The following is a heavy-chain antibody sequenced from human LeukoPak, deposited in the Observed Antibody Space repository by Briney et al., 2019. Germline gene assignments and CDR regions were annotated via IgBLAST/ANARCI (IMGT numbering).Heavy chain of an antibody. CDR1: GFTFSSYG. D-gene: IGHD1-1*01. CDR2: IWYDGSNK. V-gene: IGHV3-33*01. CDR3: ARDYCGTTSGCYYYYGMDV. Sequence: GGSLRLSCAASGFTFSSYGMHWVRQAPGKGLEWVAVIWYDGSNKYYADSVKGRFTISRDNSKTTLYLQMNSLRAEDTAVYYCARDYCGTTSGCYYYYGMDVWGQGTTVTVSS. J-gene: IGHJ6*02.